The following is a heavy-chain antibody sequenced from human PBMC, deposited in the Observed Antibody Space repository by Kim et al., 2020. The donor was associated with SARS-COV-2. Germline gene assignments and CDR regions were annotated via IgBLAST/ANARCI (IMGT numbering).Heavy chain of an antibody. D-gene: IGHD3-3*01. CDR3: ARMRFSITIFGVVTRLFDY. Sequence: KSRVTISVDTSKNHFSLKLSSVTAADTAVYYCARMRFSITIFGVVTRLFDYWGQGTLVTVSS. V-gene: IGHV4-30-2*05. J-gene: IGHJ4*02.